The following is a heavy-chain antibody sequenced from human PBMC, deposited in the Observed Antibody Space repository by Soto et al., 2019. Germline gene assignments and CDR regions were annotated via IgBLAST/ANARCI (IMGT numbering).Heavy chain of an antibody. CDR3: ARIIPDYHGSGYYYGMDV. J-gene: IGHJ6*02. V-gene: IGHV4-39*01. Sequence: PSETLSLTCTVSGGSISSSSYYWGWIRQPPGKGLEWIGSIYYSGSTYYNPSLKSRVTISVDMSKNQFSLKLSSVTAADTAVYYCARIIPDYHGSGYYYGMDVWGQGTTVTVSS. D-gene: IGHD3-10*01. CDR1: GGSISSSSYY. CDR2: IYYSGST.